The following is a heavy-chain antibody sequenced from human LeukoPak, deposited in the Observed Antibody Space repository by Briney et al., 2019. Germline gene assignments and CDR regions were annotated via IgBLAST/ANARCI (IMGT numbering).Heavy chain of an antibody. Sequence: GGSLRLSCVVSGITFANYGMSWVRQAPGKGLEWVAGVSGSGGSTNYADSVKGRFTISRDNPKNTLYPQMNSLRAEDTAVYFCAKRGVVIRVILVGFHKEAYYFDSWGQGALVTVSS. CDR3: AKRGVVIRVILVGFHKEAYYFDS. J-gene: IGHJ4*02. CDR1: GITFANYG. CDR2: VSGSGGST. D-gene: IGHD3-22*01. V-gene: IGHV3-23*01.